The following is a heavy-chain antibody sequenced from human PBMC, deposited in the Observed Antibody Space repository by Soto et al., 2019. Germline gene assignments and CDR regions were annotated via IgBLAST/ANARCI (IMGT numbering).Heavy chain of an antibody. CDR3: ARGWFGPDV. Sequence: EVQLVASGGGSVQPGGSMRLSGAASDFTFSGHSVHWVRHAPGKGLVWVSGIDKVGTDSTYADSVKGRFTSSRDNAKNTVYLQMNSLRVEDTAVFYCARGWFGPDVWGKGTTVTVSS. CDR1: DFTFSGHS. D-gene: IGHD3-10*01. CDR2: IDKVGTDS. V-gene: IGHV3-74*01. J-gene: IGHJ6*03.